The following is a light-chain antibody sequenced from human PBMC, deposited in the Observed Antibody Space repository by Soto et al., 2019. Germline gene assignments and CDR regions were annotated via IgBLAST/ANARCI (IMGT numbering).Light chain of an antibody. CDR1: SSYIGAGYD. J-gene: IGLJ2*01. CDR3: QSYDDSLGGHVI. CDR2: ANT. V-gene: IGLV1-40*01. Sequence: QSVLTQPPSVSGAPGQRVTISCTGSSSYIGAGYDVHWYQQLPGTAPKLLIYANTNRPSGVPDRFSGSKSGTSASPAITGLQAEDEADYYCQSYDDSLGGHVIFGGGTKLTVL.